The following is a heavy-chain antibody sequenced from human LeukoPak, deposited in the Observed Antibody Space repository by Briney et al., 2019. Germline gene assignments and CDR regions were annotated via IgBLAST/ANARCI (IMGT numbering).Heavy chain of an antibody. CDR2: IYYSGST. J-gene: IGHJ5*02. D-gene: IGHD3-10*01. V-gene: IGHV4-30-4*08. CDR3: AREVRGVLNWFDP. CDR1: GGSISSGDYY. Sequence: SETLSLTCTVSGGSISSGDYYWSWIRQPPGKGLEWIGYIYYSGSTYYNPSLKSRVTISVDTSKNQFSLKLSSVTAANTAVYYCAREVRGVLNWFDPWGQGTLVTVSS.